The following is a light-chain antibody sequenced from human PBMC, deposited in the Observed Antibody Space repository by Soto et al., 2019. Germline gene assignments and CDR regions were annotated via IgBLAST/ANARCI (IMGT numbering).Light chain of an antibody. J-gene: IGKJ4*01. Sequence: DIQMTQSPSSLSASVGDTVTITCRAIHVISSWLAWYQHKPGRAPKLLIYKASNLQPGVPSRFSGSGSEADYTFTLTIRNLQPEDFATYYCHQASSFPLTFGGGTKVDIK. CDR3: HQASSFPLT. CDR2: KAS. V-gene: IGKV1-12*01. CDR1: HVISSW.